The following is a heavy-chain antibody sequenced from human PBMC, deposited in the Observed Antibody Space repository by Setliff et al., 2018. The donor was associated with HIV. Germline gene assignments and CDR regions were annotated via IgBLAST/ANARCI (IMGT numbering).Heavy chain of an antibody. D-gene: IGHD3-22*01. CDR2: IIPIFGTT. CDR1: EYTFVDYY. V-gene: IGHV1-69*13. Sequence: SVKVSCKASEYTFVDYYMHWVQQAPGKGLEWMGGIIPIFGTTNYAQKFQGRVTITADESTCTAYMELSSLRSEDTAVYYCARVGKYYYDATGPDFDHWGQGTLVTVSS. CDR3: ARVGKYYYDATGPDFDH. J-gene: IGHJ4*02.